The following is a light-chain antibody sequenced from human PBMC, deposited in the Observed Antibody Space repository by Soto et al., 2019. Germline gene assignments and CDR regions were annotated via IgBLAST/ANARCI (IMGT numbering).Light chain of an antibody. CDR2: GDT. Sequence: QSVLTQAPSVSGAPGQRVTISCTGSNSNIGAGHGVMWYQQIPGTAPKLVIYGDTRRPSGVPDRFSGSRSGTSASLAITGLQAEDEADYYCQTYDSSLTGRVFGGGTQLTVL. V-gene: IGLV1-40*01. CDR3: QTYDSSLTGRV. J-gene: IGLJ3*02. CDR1: NSNIGAGHG.